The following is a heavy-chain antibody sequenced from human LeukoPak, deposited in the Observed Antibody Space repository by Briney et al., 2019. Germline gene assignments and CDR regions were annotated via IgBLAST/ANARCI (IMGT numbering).Heavy chain of an antibody. D-gene: IGHD6-19*01. CDR3: ARLAVAYFDY. Sequence: GGSLRLSWAVAGFTVSSSYLSWVRQAPGKGLEWVSVINSGGTTYYADPVKGRFIISRDNSKNTLYLQMNSLRAEDTAVYYCARLAVAYFDYWGQGTLVTVSS. V-gene: IGHV3-66*04. CDR1: GFTVSSSY. J-gene: IGHJ4*02. CDR2: INSGGTT.